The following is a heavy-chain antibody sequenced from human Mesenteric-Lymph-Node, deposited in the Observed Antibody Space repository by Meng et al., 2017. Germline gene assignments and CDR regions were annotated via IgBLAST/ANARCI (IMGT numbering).Heavy chain of an antibody. V-gene: IGHV4-38-2*01. CDR2: IYHSGST. J-gene: IGHJ4*02. D-gene: IGHD3-22*01. CDR3: AKTRYYDGSGHYEFGS. Sequence: SETLSLTCAVSGYSISSGYYWGWIRQPPGKGLEWIGSIYHSGSTYYNPSLKSRVTISVDTSKNQFSLKLSSVTAADTAVYYCAKTRYYDGSGHYEFGSWGQGTLVTVSS. CDR1: GYSISSGYY.